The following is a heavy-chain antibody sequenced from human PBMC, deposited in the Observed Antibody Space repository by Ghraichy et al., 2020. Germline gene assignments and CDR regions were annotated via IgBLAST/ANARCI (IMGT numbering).Heavy chain of an antibody. CDR1: GFTFSSYA. D-gene: IGHD5-18*01. J-gene: IGHJ6*02. Sequence: LTCAASGFTFSSYAMSWVRQAPGKGLEWVSAISGSGGSTYYADSVKGRFTISRDNSKNTLYLQMNSLRAEDTAVYYCAKESWIRDYYYGMDVWGQGTTVTVSS. V-gene: IGHV3-23*01. CDR2: ISGSGGST. CDR3: AKESWIRDYYYGMDV.